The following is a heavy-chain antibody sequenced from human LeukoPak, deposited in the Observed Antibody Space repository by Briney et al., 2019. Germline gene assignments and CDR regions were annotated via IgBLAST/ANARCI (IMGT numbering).Heavy chain of an antibody. CDR1: GFTFNNYV. J-gene: IGHJ1*01. D-gene: IGHD3-22*01. CDR3: AKDAYYYDTSDYP. V-gene: IGHV3-23*01. Sequence: PGGSLRLSCAASGFTFNNYVMSWVRQAPGKGLEWVSGITSTGGTTYYADSVRGRFTISRDNFNNTLHLQMNSLRAEDTALYYCAKDAYYYDTSDYPWGQGTLVTVS. CDR2: ITSTGGTT.